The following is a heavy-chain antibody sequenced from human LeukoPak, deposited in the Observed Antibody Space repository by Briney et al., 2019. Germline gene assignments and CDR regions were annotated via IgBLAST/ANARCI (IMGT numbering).Heavy chain of an antibody. CDR2: IYHSGST. J-gene: IGHJ4*02. D-gene: IGHD2-2*01. CDR3: ARVVEPPFVDY. V-gene: IGHV4-4*02. CDR1: GGSISSSNW. Sequence: SGTLSLTCAVSGGSISSSNWWSWVRQPPGKGLEWIGEIYHSGSTNYNPSLKSRATISVDKSKNQFSLKLSSVTAADTAVYYCARVVEPPFVDYWGQGTLVTVSS.